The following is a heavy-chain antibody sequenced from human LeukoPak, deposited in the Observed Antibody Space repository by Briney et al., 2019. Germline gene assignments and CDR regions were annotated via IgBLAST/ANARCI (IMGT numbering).Heavy chain of an antibody. CDR3: ARDPLSGYFQH. CDR2: IYSGGST. D-gene: IGHD2-15*01. Sequence: TGGSLRLSCAASGLTVISNYMSWVRQAPGKGLEWVSVIYSGGSTYYADSVKGRFTISRDNSKNTLYLQMNSLRAEDTAVYYCARDPLSGYFQHWGQGTLVTVSS. V-gene: IGHV3-53*01. CDR1: GLTVISNY. J-gene: IGHJ1*01.